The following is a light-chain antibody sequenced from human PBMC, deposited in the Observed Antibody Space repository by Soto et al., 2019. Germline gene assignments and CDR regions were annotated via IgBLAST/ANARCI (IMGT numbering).Light chain of an antibody. CDR3: QQSGSLPKT. CDR2: GAS. Sequence: SGVSESPVTLSSSTGERAIRSCRASQSVSSSYLAWYQQKPGQAPRLLIYGASSRATGIPDRFSGSGSGTDFTLTISRLEPEDFAVYYCQQSGSLPKTFGQG. V-gene: IGKV3-20*01. CDR1: QSVSSSY. J-gene: IGKJ5*01.